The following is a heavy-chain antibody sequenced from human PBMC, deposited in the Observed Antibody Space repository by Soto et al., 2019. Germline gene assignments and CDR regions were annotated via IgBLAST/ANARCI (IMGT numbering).Heavy chain of an antibody. Sequence: SETLSLTCTVSGGSISSGGYYWSWIRQHPGKGLEWIGYFYYSGSTYHNPSLKSRVTISVDTSKNQFSLKLSSVTAADTAVYYCARDRNMITFGGVIVRADYYYGMDVWGQGTTVTVSS. J-gene: IGHJ6*02. CDR1: GGSISSGGYY. V-gene: IGHV4-31*03. D-gene: IGHD3-16*02. CDR2: FYYSGST. CDR3: ARDRNMITFGGVIVRADYYYGMDV.